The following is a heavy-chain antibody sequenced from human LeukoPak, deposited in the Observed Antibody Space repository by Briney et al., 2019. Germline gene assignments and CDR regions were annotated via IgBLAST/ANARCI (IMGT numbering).Heavy chain of an antibody. D-gene: IGHD6-13*01. CDR1: GGSFSGYY. CDR3: ARTWKWYSSSWYVWFDP. CDR2: INHSGST. V-gene: IGHV4-34*01. J-gene: IGHJ5*02. Sequence: PSETLSLTCAVYGGSFSGYYWSWIRQPPGKGLEWIGEINHSGSTNYNPSLKSRVTISVDTSKNQFSLKLSSVTAADTAVYYCARTWKWYSSSWYVWFDPWGQGTLVTVSS.